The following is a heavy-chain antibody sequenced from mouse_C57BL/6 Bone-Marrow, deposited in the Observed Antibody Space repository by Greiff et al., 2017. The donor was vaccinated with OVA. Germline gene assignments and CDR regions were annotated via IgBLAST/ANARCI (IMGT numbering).Heavy chain of an antibody. J-gene: IGHJ3*01. CDR1: GYTFTDYY. Sequence: EVQLQQSGPELVKPGASVKISCKASGYTFTDYYMNWVKQSHGKSLEWIGDINPNNGGTRYNQKFKGKATLTVDKSSSTAYMELRSLTSEDSAVYYCARRTIYYDYAWFAYWGQGTLVTVSA. CDR2: INPNNGGT. D-gene: IGHD2-4*01. V-gene: IGHV1-26*01. CDR3: ARRTIYYDYAWFAY.